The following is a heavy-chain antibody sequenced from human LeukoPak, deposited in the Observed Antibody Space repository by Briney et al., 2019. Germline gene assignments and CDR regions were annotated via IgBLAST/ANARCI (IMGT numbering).Heavy chain of an antibody. CDR3: AKGLGYSYGYFDY. J-gene: IGHJ4*02. Sequence: GRSLRLSCAASGFTFDDYAMHWVRQAPGKGLEWVSGISWNSGSIGYADSVKGRFTISRDNAKNSLYLQMYSLRAEDTALYYCAKGLGYSYGYFDYWGQGTLVTVSS. V-gene: IGHV3-9*01. CDR1: GFTFDDYA. D-gene: IGHD5-18*01. CDR2: ISWNSGSI.